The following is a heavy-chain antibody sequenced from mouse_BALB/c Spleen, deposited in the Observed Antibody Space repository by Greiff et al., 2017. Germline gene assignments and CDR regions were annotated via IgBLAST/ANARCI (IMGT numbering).Heavy chain of an antibody. CDR3: ARSGGRHAMDY. CDR1: GYSFTGYF. V-gene: IGHV1-20*02. D-gene: IGHD1-1*02. CDR2: INPYNGDT. Sequence: EVQLQQSGPELVKPGASVKISCKASGYSFTGYFMNWVMQSHGKSLEWIGRINPYNGDTFYNQKFKGKATLTVDKSSSTAHMELRSLASEDSAVYYCARSGGRHAMDYWGQGTSVTVSS. J-gene: IGHJ4*01.